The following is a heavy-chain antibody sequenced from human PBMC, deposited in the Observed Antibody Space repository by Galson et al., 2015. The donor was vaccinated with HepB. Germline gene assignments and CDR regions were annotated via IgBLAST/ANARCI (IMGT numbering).Heavy chain of an antibody. Sequence: SLRLSCAASGFTLSHYAMHWVRQAPGKGLEWVAVISSDGGQEYSADSVKGRFTMSRDDSKNTLYMQMNSLRVEGTAVYYCARGILGYCSSTSCYMGDYWGQGILVIVSS. CDR1: GFTLSHYA. CDR2: ISSDGGQE. D-gene: IGHD2-2*02. V-gene: IGHV3-30-3*01. J-gene: IGHJ4*02. CDR3: ARGILGYCSSTSCYMGDY.